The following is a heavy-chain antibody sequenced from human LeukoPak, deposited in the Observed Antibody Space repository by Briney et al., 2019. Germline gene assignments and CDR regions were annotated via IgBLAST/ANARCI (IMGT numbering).Heavy chain of an antibody. D-gene: IGHD3-22*01. J-gene: IGHJ2*01. V-gene: IGHV4-34*01. CDR1: GGSFSGYY. Sequence: SETLSLTCAVYGGSFSGYYWSWIRQPPGKGLEWIGEINHSGSTNYNPSLKSRVTISVDTSKNQLSLKLSSVTAADTAVYYCARGTPHYYDSSGYYYFWYFDLWGRGTLVTVSS. CDR2: INHSGST. CDR3: ARGTPHYYDSSGYYYFWYFDL.